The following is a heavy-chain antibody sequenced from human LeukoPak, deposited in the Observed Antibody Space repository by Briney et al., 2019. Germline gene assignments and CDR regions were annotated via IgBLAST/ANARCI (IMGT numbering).Heavy chain of an antibody. V-gene: IGHV4-34*01. J-gene: IGHJ4*02. CDR1: GGSFTGYY. Sequence: SETLSLTCAVYGGSFTGYYWTSIRQPPGKGLEWIGDISHSGDTNYSPSLKSRVTMSVDASRNQFSLKLSSVTAADTAVYYCTRRSHYSTSSAANSWGQGTLVTVSS. D-gene: IGHD6-6*01. CDR2: ISHSGDT. CDR3: TRRSHYSTSSAANS.